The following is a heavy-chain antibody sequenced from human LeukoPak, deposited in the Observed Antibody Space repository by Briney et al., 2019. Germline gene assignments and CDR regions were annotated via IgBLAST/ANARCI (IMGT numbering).Heavy chain of an antibody. V-gene: IGHV1-18*01. CDR3: ARDDFWSGYYFGDY. CDR1: GYTFTIYG. CDR2: ISAYNGNT. J-gene: IGHJ4*02. D-gene: IGHD3-3*01. Sequence: AASVKVSCKASGYTFTIYGISWVRQAPGQGLEWMGWISAYNGNTNYAQKLQGRVTMTTDTSTSTAYMELRSLRSDDTAVYYCARDDFWSGYYFGDYWGQGTLVTVSS.